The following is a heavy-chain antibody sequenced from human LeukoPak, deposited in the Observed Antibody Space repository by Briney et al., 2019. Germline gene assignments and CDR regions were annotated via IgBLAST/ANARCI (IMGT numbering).Heavy chain of an antibody. Sequence: PGGSLRLSCAASGFTFSSYGMHWVRQAPGKGLEWVAVIWYDGSNKYYADSAKGRFTISRDNSKNTLYLQMNSLRAEDTAVYYCARAPYVLRFLEWFFDYWGQGTLVTVSS. J-gene: IGHJ4*02. V-gene: IGHV3-33*01. CDR1: GFTFSSYG. CDR2: IWYDGSNK. CDR3: ARAPYVLRFLEWFFDY. D-gene: IGHD3-3*01.